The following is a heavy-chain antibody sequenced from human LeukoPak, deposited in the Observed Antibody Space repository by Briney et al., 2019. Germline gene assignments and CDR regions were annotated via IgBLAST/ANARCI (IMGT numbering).Heavy chain of an antibody. Sequence: GRSLRLSCEASGFSFSDSGMHWVRQAPGKGLEWVAALWSDETIKYYADPVKGRFTISRDNSKKTVWLQMDSLTVEDSALYYCATEGPDGTYSYFHHWGQGTLVSVSS. J-gene: IGHJ4*02. V-gene: IGHV3-33*08. CDR2: LWSDETIK. CDR1: GFSFSDSG. D-gene: IGHD1-26*01. CDR3: ATEGPDGTYSYFHH.